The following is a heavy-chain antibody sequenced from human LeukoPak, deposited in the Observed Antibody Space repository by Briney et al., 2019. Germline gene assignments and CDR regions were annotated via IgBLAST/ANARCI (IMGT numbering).Heavy chain of an antibody. CDR1: GGTFSSYA. J-gene: IGHJ4*02. CDR3: AKLSMITFGGVIALDY. Sequence: SCKASGGTFSSYAISWVRQAPGKGLEWVSAISGSGGSTYYADSVKGRFTISRDNSKNTLYLQMNSLRAEDTAVYYCAKLSMITFGGVIALDYWGQGTLVTVSS. D-gene: IGHD3-16*02. CDR2: ISGSGGST. V-gene: IGHV3-23*01.